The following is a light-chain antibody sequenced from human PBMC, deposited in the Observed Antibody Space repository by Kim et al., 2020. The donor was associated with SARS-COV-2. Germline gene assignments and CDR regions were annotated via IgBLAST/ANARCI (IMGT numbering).Light chain of an antibody. V-gene: IGLV1-44*01. CDR3: AAWDDSLKGV. CDR2: SNN. Sequence: PGPGVTISCSGSTSKIGSNTVNWYRQLPGTAPKLLIYSNNQRPSGVPDRFSGSKSGTSASLAISGLQSEDEADYYCAAWDDSLKGVFGTGTKVTVL. CDR1: TSKIGSNT. J-gene: IGLJ1*01.